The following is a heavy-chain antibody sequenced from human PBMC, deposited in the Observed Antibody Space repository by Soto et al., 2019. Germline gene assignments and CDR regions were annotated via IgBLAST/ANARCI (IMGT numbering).Heavy chain of an antibody. V-gene: IGHV1-2*04. Sequence: ATVKVSCKASGYTFTGYYMHWVRQAPGQGLEWMGWINPNSGGANYAQKFQGWVTMTRDTSISTAYMELSRLRSDDTAVYYCATSRVSIAVAGETEYYFDYWGQGTLVTVSS. CDR2: INPNSGGA. D-gene: IGHD6-19*01. CDR3: ATSRVSIAVAGETEYYFDY. J-gene: IGHJ4*02. CDR1: GYTFTGYY.